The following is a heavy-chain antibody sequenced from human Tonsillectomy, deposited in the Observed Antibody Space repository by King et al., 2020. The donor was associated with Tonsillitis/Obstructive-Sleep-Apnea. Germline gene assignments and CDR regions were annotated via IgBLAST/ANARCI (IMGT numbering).Heavy chain of an antibody. Sequence: VQLVESGGGLVQPGGSLRLSCAASGFTVSSNYMSWVRQAPGKGLEWVSVIYSGGSTYYADSVKGRFTISRDNSKNTLYLQMNSLRAEDTAVYYCATSQTGLPGMEGYYYYMDVWGKGTTVTVSS. V-gene: IGHV3-66*01. CDR2: IYSGGST. J-gene: IGHJ6*03. D-gene: IGHD2-21*01. CDR1: GFTVSSNY. CDR3: ATSQTGLPGMEGYYYYMDV.